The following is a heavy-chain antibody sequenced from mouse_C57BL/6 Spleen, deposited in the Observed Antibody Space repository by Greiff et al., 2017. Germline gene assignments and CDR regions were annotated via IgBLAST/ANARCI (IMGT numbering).Heavy chain of an antibody. CDR3: ARLSSGHYFDY. CDR1: GYTFTSYW. V-gene: IGHV1-52*01. D-gene: IGHD3-2*02. Sequence: QVQLQQPGAELVRPGSSVKLSCKASGYTFTSYWMHWVKQRPIQGLEWIGNIDPSDSETPYNQKFKDKATLTVDKSSSTAYMQLSSLTSEDSAVYYCARLSSGHYFDYWGQGTTLTVSS. CDR2: IDPSDSET. J-gene: IGHJ2*01.